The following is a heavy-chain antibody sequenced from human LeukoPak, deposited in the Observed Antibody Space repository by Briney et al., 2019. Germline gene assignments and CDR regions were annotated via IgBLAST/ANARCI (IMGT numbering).Heavy chain of an antibody. V-gene: IGHV1-8*01. J-gene: IGHJ5*02. CDR1: GYTFTSYD. CDR2: MNPNSGNT. CDR3: ARGLTGFWSGYYKWVRSLWFDP. D-gene: IGHD3-3*01. Sequence: GASVKVSCKASGYTFTSYDINWVRQATGQGLEWMGWMNPNSGNTGYAQKFQGRVTMTRNTSISTAYMELSSLRSEDTAVYSCARGLTGFWSGYYKWVRSLWFDPWGQGTLVTVSS.